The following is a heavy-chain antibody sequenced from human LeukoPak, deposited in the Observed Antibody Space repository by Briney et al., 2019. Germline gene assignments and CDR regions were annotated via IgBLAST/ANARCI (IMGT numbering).Heavy chain of an antibody. CDR1: GFTFSSYA. CDR3: ARDGGVRGHYFDY. CDR2: ISYDGSNK. D-gene: IGHD3-10*01. J-gene: IGHJ4*02. V-gene: IGHV3-30-3*01. Sequence: GRSLRLSCAASGFTFSSYAMHWVRQAPGKGLEWVAVISYDGSNKYYADSVKGRFTISRDNSKNTLYLQMNSLRAEDTAVYYCARDGGVRGHYFDYWGQGTLVTVSS.